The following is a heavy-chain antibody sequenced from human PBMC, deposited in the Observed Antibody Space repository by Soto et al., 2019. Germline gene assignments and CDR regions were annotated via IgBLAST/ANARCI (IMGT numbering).Heavy chain of an antibody. D-gene: IGHD1-26*01. CDR2: VNTDETTT. Sequence: EVQLVESGGGLVQPGGSLRLSCAASGFTFTRDWMHWVRQAPEKGLEWGSRVNTDETTTNYADSVKGRFTISRDNAKNTLYLQMNSLTAEDTAIYFCARGALGNYYQDSWGQGTLVTVSP. CDR1: GFTFTRDW. J-gene: IGHJ4*02. V-gene: IGHV3-74*01. CDR3: ARGALGNYYQDS.